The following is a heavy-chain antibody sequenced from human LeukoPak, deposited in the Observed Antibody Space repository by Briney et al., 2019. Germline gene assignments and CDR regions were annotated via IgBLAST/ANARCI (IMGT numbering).Heavy chain of an antibody. J-gene: IGHJ3*02. CDR1: GYTFTSYG. V-gene: IGHV1-18*01. Sequence: ASVKVSCKASGYTFTSYGISWVRQAPGQGLEWMGWISAYNGNTNYAQKLQGRVTMTTDTSTSTAYMELRSLRSDDTAVYYCARPDSSGYYWYAFDIWGQGTMVTVSS. CDR3: ARPDSSGYYWYAFDI. D-gene: IGHD3-22*01. CDR2: ISAYNGNT.